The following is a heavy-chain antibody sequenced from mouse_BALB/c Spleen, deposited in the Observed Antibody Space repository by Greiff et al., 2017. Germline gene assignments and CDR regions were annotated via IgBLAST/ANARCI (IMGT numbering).Heavy chain of an antibody. J-gene: IGHJ4*01. D-gene: IGHD2-4*01. V-gene: IGHV1-15*01. CDR1: GYTFTDYE. Sequence: QVQLQQSGAELVRPGASVTLSCKASGYTFTDYEMHWVKQTPVHGLEWIGAIDPETGGTAYNQKFKGKATLTADKSSSTAYMELRSLTSEDSAVYYCTRYDYLYAMDYWGQGTSVTVSS. CDR2: IDPETGGT. CDR3: TRYDYLYAMDY.